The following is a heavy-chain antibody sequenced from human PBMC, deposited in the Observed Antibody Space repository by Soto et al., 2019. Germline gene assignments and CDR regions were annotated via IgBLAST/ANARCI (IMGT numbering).Heavy chain of an antibody. Sequence: ASVKVSCKASGYTFTSYAMHWVRQAPGQRLEWMGWINAGNGNTKYSQKLQGRVTITRDTSASTAYMELSSLRSEDTAVYYCARDLAVAGIFNYWGQGTLVTVSS. V-gene: IGHV1-3*01. J-gene: IGHJ4*02. CDR1: GYTFTSYA. CDR2: INAGNGNT. D-gene: IGHD6-19*01. CDR3: ARDLAVAGIFNY.